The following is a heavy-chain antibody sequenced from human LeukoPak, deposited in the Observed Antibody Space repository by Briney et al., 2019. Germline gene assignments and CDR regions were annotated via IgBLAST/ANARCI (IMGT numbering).Heavy chain of an antibody. V-gene: IGHV4-39*01. J-gene: IGHJ4*02. CDR3: ARPLMGGYSYGYAY. D-gene: IGHD5-18*01. Sequence: GSLRLSCAASGFTFGSCWMNWIRQPPGKGLEWIGSIYYSGSTYYNPSLKSRVTISVDTSKNQFSLKLSSVTAADTAVYYCARPLMGGYSYGYAYWGQGTLVTVSS. CDR1: GFTFGSCW. CDR2: IYYSGST.